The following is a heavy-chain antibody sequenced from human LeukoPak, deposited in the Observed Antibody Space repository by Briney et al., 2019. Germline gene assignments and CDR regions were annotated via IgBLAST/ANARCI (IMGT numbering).Heavy chain of an antibody. D-gene: IGHD6-13*01. CDR1: GFTFSSYW. V-gene: IGHV3-74*01. CDR2: INNDGSST. Sequence: GGSLRLSCAASGFTFSSYWMHWVRQAPGKGLVWVSRINNDGSSTSYADSVKGRFTISRDNAKNTLYLQMNSLRAEDTAVYYCARPTKEGSSWYWWFDPWGQGTLVAVSS. J-gene: IGHJ5*02. CDR3: ARPTKEGSSWYWWFDP.